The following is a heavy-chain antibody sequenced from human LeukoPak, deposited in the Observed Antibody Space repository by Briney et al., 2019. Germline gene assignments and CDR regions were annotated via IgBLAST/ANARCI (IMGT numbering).Heavy chain of an antibody. J-gene: IGHJ5*02. D-gene: IGHD2-21*01. CDR2: IIPIFGIA. CDR1: GYTFTGYY. CDR3: ARVSDNWFDP. Sequence: ASVKVSCKASGYTFTGYYMHWVRQAPGQGLEWTGRIIPIFGIANYAQKFQGRVTITADKSTSTAYMELSSLRSEDTAVYYCARVSDNWFDPWGQGTLVTVSS. V-gene: IGHV1-69*04.